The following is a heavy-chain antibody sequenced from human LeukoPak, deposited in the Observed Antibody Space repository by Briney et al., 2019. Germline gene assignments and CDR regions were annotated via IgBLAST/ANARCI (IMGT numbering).Heavy chain of an antibody. J-gene: IGHJ4*02. V-gene: IGHV4-61*02. CDR1: GGSDSSGSYY. Sequence: SQTLSLTCTVSGGSDSSGSYYWSWIRQPAGKGLEWIGRIYASGSTNYNPSLKSRVTISLDTSKNQFSLKLSSVTAADTAVYYCARTLGYYDSSGYSDFDYWGQGTLVTVSS. CDR2: IYASGST. CDR3: ARTLGYYDSSGYSDFDY. D-gene: IGHD3-22*01.